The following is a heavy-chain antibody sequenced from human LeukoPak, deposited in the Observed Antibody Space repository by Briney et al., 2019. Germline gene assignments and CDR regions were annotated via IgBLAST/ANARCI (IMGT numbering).Heavy chain of an antibody. CDR1: GYSFTSYW. Sequence: GESLKISCKGSGYSFTSYWIGWVRQMPGKGLEWMGIIYPGDSDTRYSPSFQGQVTISADKSISTAYLQWSSLKASDTAMYYCARVSVYSSGWYCFDYWGQGTLVTVSS. V-gene: IGHV5-51*01. CDR3: ARVSVYSSGWYCFDY. D-gene: IGHD6-19*01. CDR2: IYPGDSDT. J-gene: IGHJ4*02.